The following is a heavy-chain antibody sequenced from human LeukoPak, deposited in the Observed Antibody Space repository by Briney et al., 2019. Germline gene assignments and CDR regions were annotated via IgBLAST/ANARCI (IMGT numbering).Heavy chain of an antibody. D-gene: IGHD3-3*01. CDR2: IYYSGST. CDR1: GGSISSYY. J-gene: IGHJ5*02. CDR3: ARGYPVTIFGGRAWFDP. Sequence: SETLSLTCTVSGGSISSYYWSWIRQPPGKGLEWIGYIYYSGSTNYNPSLKSRVTISVDTSKNQFSLKLSSVTAADTAVYYCARGYPVTIFGGRAWFDPWGQGTLVTVSS. V-gene: IGHV4-59*01.